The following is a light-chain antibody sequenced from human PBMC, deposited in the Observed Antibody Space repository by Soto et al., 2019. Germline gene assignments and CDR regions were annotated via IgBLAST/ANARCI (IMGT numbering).Light chain of an antibody. Sequence: QSVLTQSPSVSGAPGQRVTISCTGGSSDIGAGHGVHWYQQLPGTAPKLLIYDDTNRPSGVPDRFSGSKAGTSASLAITGLQADDAGDDYCPSYDSSQTAVVFGVGTKLTVL. J-gene: IGLJ3*02. CDR2: DDT. V-gene: IGLV1-40*01. CDR3: PSYDSSQTAVV. CDR1: SSDIGAGHG.